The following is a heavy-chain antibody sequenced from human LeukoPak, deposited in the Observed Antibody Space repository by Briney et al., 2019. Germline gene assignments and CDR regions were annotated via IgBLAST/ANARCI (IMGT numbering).Heavy chain of an antibody. CDR3: ARARGYCSSTSCYLFDY. CDR2: ISSSSSYI. V-gene: IGHV3-21*01. Sequence: GGSPRLSCAASGFTFSSYSMNWVRQAPGKGLEWVSSISSSSSYIYYADSVKGRFTISRDNAKNSLYLQMNSLRAEDTAVYYCARARGYCSSTSCYLFDYWGQGTLVTVSS. CDR1: GFTFSSYS. J-gene: IGHJ4*02. D-gene: IGHD2-2*01.